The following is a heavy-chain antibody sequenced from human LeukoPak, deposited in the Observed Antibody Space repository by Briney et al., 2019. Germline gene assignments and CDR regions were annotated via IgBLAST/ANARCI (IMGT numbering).Heavy chain of an antibody. CDR1: GGSISSGSYS. V-gene: IGHV4-39*01. D-gene: IGHD1-26*01. Sequence: SETLSLTCTVSGGSISSGSYSWGWIRQPPQKGLEFIGNMFYTGTTYYNPSLKRRVTISLNTSKNQFSLNLSSVTAADAAVYYCVRQRKWEMHIDYWGPGTLVTVLS. CDR3: VRQRKWEMHIDY. J-gene: IGHJ4*02. CDR2: MFYTGTT.